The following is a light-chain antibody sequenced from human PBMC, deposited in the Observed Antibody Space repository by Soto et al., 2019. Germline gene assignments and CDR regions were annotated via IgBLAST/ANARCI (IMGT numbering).Light chain of an antibody. CDR2: DVS. J-gene: IGLJ1*01. CDR3: CSHAGSNSPYV. V-gene: IGLV2-11*01. CDR1: SSDVGGYNY. Sequence: QSVLTQPRSVSGSPGQSVTISYTGTSSDVGGYNYVSWYQKHPVQAPKLLIYDVSERPSGVPDRFSGSKSGNTASLTISGLQIEDESDYFCCSHAGSNSPYVFGSGTKVTVL.